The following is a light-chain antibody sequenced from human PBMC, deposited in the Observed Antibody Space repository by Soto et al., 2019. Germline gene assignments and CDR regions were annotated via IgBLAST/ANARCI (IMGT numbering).Light chain of an antibody. CDR3: QHYNSYSEA. CDR2: DAS. CDR1: QDIKNY. V-gene: IGKV1-33*01. J-gene: IGKJ1*01. Sequence: DIQMTQSPSTLSGSVGDRVTITWRASQDIKNYLNWYQQESGKAPKLLIYDASDLETGVPSRFSGSGSGTDFTFTISSLQPDDFATYYCQHYNSYSEAFGQGTKVDIK.